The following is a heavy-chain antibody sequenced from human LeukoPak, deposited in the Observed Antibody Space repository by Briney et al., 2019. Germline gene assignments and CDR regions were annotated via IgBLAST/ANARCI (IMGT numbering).Heavy chain of an antibody. Sequence: ASVKVSCKASGYTFTSYGISWVRQAPGQGLEWMGWISAYNGNTNYAQKLQGRVTMTTDTSTSTAYMELRSLRSDDTAVYYCARDASYRDSSGGYLYYFEYWGQGTLVTVSS. CDR2: ISAYNGNT. CDR1: GYTFTSYG. D-gene: IGHD3-22*01. V-gene: IGHV1-18*01. CDR3: ARDASYRDSSGGYLYYFEY. J-gene: IGHJ4*02.